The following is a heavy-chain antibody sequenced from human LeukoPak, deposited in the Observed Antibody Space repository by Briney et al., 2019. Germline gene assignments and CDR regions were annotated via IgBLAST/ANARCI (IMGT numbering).Heavy chain of an antibody. Sequence: GGSLRLSCAASGFTFSSYSMNWVRQAPGKGLEWVSSISSSSSYIYYADSVKGRFTISRDNAKNSLYLQMNSLRAEDTAVYYCARERADCSGGSCYSENAFDIWGQGTMVTVSS. D-gene: IGHD2-15*01. V-gene: IGHV3-21*01. CDR2: ISSSSSYI. CDR3: ARERADCSGGSCYSENAFDI. J-gene: IGHJ3*02. CDR1: GFTFSSYS.